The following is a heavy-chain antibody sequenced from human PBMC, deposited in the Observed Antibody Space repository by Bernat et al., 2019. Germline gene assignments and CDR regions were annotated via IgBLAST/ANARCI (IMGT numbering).Heavy chain of an antibody. CDR1: GGSISSGRYY. V-gene: IGHV4-39*01. D-gene: IGHD3-22*01. CDR2: IYYSGST. J-gene: IGHJ5*02. Sequence: QLQLQESGPGLVKPSETLSLTCTVSGGSISSGRYYWGWIRQPPGKGLEWIGSIYYSGSTYYNPSLKSRGTISVDTSKNQFSLKLSSVTAADTAVYYCAKTDYYDSSGPRGWFDPWGQGTLVTVSS. CDR3: AKTDYYDSSGPRGWFDP.